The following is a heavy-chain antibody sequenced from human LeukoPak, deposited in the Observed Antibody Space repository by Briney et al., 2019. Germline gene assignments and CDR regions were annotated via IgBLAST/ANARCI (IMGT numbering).Heavy chain of an antibody. CDR3: ARGGGSFDY. CDR1: AFTFSSYW. Sequence: GGSLRLSCAVSAFTFSSYWMSWVREAPGKGLEWVANIKQDGSEKNYVDSVKGRFTISRDNAENSLYLQMNSLRAEDTAVYYCARGGGSFDYWGQGTLVTVSS. V-gene: IGHV3-7*01. CDR2: IKQDGSEK. J-gene: IGHJ4*02. D-gene: IGHD5-12*01.